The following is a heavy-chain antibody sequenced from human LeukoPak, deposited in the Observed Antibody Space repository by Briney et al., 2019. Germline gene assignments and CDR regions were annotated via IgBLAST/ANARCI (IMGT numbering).Heavy chain of an antibody. CDR2: IKSKTDGGTT. D-gene: IGHD6-19*01. CDR3: TTDLVKQWLVPGDYDY. J-gene: IGHJ4*02. V-gene: IGHV3-15*01. CDR1: GFTFSSYA. Sequence: PGGSLRLSCAASGFTFSSYAMSWVRQAPGKGLEWVGRIKSKTDGGTTDYAAHVKGRFTISRDASKNTLYLQMNSLKTEDTAVYYCTTDLVKQWLVPGDYDYWGQGTLVTVSS.